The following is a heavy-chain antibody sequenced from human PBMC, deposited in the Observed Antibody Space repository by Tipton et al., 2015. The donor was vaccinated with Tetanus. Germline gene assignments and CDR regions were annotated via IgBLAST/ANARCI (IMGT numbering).Heavy chain of an antibody. CDR3: ARHGRAESATTQHFGP. D-gene: IGHD1-26*01. CDR2: IYYSGST. J-gene: IGHJ5*02. CDR1: GGSINSYY. V-gene: IGHV4-59*01. Sequence: TLSLTCTVSGGSINSYYWSWIRQPPGKGLEWIGYIYYSGSTNYNPSLRSRVTISVDTSKNQFSLKLSSVTAADTAVYYCARHGRAESATTQHFGPWGQGTLVTVSS.